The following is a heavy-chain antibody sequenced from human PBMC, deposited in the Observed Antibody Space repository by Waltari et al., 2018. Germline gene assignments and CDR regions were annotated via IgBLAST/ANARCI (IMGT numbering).Heavy chain of an antibody. J-gene: IGHJ4*02. D-gene: IGHD6-19*01. CDR3: ARDQGYSSGWSFDY. Sequence: EVQLVESGGGLVQPGGSLRLSCAASGFTFSSYSMNWVRQAPGKGLECVSYISSSSSTIYYADSGKGRFTISRDNAKNSLYLQMNSLRAEDTAVYYCARDQGYSSGWSFDYWGQGTLVTVSS. V-gene: IGHV3-48*04. CDR1: GFTFSSYS. CDR2: ISSSSSTI.